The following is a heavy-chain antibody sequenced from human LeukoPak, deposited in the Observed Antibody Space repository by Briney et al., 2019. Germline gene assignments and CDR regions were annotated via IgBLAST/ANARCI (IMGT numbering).Heavy chain of an antibody. D-gene: IGHD3-22*01. J-gene: IGHJ4*02. CDR2: INHSGST. Sequence: PSETLSLTCAVYGGSFSGYYWSWIRQPPGKGLEWIGEINHSGSTNYNPSLKSRVTISVDTSKNQFSLKLSSVTAADTAVYYCARHRTYYYDSSGYYYSTGGYYFDYWGQGTLVTVSS. CDR3: ARHRTYYYDSSGYYYSTGGYYFDY. V-gene: IGHV4-34*01. CDR1: GGSFSGYY.